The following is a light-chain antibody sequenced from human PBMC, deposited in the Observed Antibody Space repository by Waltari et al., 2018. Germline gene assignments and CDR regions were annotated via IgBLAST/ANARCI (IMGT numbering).Light chain of an antibody. CDR3: QQYDKWPPRYT. CDR1: QSVTTN. Sequence: THSPAPLSVSPGETAPLSCRASQSVTTNLAWYQQKLGQAPRLLIFAASTRATGVTVRFSGSGSGTEFTLSISSLQSEDFAVYYCQQYDKWPPRYTFGPGTRVEIK. J-gene: IGKJ4*02. CDR2: AAS. V-gene: IGKV3-15*01.